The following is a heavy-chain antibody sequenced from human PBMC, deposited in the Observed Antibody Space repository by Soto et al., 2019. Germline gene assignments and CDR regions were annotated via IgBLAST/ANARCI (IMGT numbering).Heavy chain of an antibody. CDR2: ISAYNGNT. CDR3: AREHSSSWRFDY. Sequence: ASVKVSCKTSGYTFTSYVISWVRQAPGQGLEWMGWISAYNGNTNYAQKLQGRVTMTTDTSTSTAYMELRSLRSDDTAVYYCAREHSSSWRFDYWGQGTLVTVSS. V-gene: IGHV1-18*01. J-gene: IGHJ4*02. D-gene: IGHD6-13*01. CDR1: GYTFTSYV.